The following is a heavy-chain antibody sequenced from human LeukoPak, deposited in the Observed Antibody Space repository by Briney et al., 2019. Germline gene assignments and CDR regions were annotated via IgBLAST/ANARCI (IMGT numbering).Heavy chain of an antibody. V-gene: IGHV1-69*05. J-gene: IGHJ4*02. D-gene: IGHD5-24*01. CDR1: GGTFSSYA. CDR3: ARVRWLQNDAYFDY. CDR2: IIPIFGTA. Sequence: SVKVSCKASGGTFSSYAISWVRQAPGQGLEWMGGIIPIFGTANYAQKFQGRVTITTDESTSTAYMELSSLRSEDTAVYYCARVRWLQNDAYFDYWGQGTLVTVSS.